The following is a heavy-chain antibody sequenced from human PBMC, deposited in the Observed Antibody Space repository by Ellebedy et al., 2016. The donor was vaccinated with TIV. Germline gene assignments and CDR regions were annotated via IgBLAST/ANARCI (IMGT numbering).Heavy chain of an antibody. V-gene: IGHV3-23*01. Sequence: PGGSLRLSCAASGFRFISYAMIWVSQSPGKLLEWVSAISGSGGSTYYADSVKGRFTISRDNSKNTLYLQMNSLRAEYTAGDYCERRVGREEEGESDYWGQGTLVIVSS. CDR2: ISGSGGST. D-gene: IGHD3-10*01. CDR1: GFRFISYA. J-gene: IGHJ4*02. CDR3: ERRVGREEEGESDY.